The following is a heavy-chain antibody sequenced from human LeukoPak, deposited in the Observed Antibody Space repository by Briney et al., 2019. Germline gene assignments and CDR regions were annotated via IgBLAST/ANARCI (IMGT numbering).Heavy chain of an antibody. J-gene: IGHJ4*02. CDR2: IRSKTYGGTG. D-gene: IGHD1-26*01. Sequence: GGSLRLSCTASGFTFGDYAMNWFRQAPGKGLEWVGFIRSKTYGGTGEYAASVKGRFTISRDDSKSIAHLQMNSLKTEDTAVYYCTRSESGTYKGGFDFWGQGALVTVSS. CDR1: GFTFGDYA. V-gene: IGHV3-49*03. CDR3: TRSESGTYKGGFDF.